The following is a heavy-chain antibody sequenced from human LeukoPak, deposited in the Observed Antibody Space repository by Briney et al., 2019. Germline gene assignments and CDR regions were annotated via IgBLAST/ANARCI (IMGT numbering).Heavy chain of an antibody. Sequence: PGGSLRLSCAASGFTFSSYGMHWVRQAPGKGLEWVAVISYDGSNKYYADSVKGRFTISRDNAKNTVYLQMNSLRAEDTAVYYCARDTSYGMDVWGQGTTVTVSS. CDR1: GFTFSSYG. J-gene: IGHJ6*02. CDR3: ARDTSYGMDV. CDR2: ISYDGSNK. D-gene: IGHD2/OR15-2a*01. V-gene: IGHV3-30*03.